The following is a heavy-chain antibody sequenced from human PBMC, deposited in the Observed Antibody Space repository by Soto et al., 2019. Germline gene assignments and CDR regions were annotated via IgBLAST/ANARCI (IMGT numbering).Heavy chain of an antibody. Sequence: GGSLRLSCAASGFTFSDYAMRWVRQAPGKGLEWVSTISAGAGNTYYLDSVKGRFTVSRDNSKNTLYLQMDSLGAEDTALYYCTRTGSSGSVDIWGQGTMVTVSS. J-gene: IGHJ3*02. CDR1: GFTFSDYA. V-gene: IGHV3-23*01. CDR2: ISAGAGNT. D-gene: IGHD3-9*01. CDR3: TRTGSSGSVDI.